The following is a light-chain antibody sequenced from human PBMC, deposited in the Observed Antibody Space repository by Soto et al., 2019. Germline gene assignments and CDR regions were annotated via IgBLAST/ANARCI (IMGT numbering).Light chain of an antibody. V-gene: IGKV1-5*01. CDR2: DAS. CDR3: QRYSTYSGT. CDR1: QTITTW. J-gene: IGKJ1*01. Sequence: DIQMTQSPSTLSASVGDRVTITCRASQTITTWLAWYQQKPGKAPELLIYDASRLQSGVPPRFSGSGFGTEFSLTISGLQADDSATYYCQRYSTYSGTFGQGTKVDIK.